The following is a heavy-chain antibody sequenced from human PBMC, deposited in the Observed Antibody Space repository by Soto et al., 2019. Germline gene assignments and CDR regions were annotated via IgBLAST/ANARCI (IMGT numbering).Heavy chain of an antibody. CDR3: ARDQTDSGGYSDS. CDR2: IWNDGSNE. D-gene: IGHD3-22*01. CDR1: GFTFSSYG. V-gene: IGHV3-33*01. Sequence: GGSLRLSCEASGFTFSSYGMHWVRQAPGKGLEWVAIIWNDGSNEYYADSVKGRFTISRDNSKNTLYLQVSNLRAEDTAVYFCARDQTDSGGYSDSWGQRTLVTVSS. J-gene: IGHJ4*02.